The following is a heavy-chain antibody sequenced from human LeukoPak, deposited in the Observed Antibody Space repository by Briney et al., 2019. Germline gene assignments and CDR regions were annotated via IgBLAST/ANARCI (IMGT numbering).Heavy chain of an antibody. CDR2: IYTSGST. Sequence: PSQTLSLTCTVSGGSISSGSYYWSWIRQPAGKGLEWIGRIYTSGSTNYNPSLKSRVTISVDTSKNQFSLKLSSVTAADTAVYYCARDTIAAAASSSGYFDYWGQGTLVTVSS. CDR3: ARDTIAAAASSSGYFDY. D-gene: IGHD6-13*01. J-gene: IGHJ4*02. CDR1: GGSISSGSYY. V-gene: IGHV4-61*02.